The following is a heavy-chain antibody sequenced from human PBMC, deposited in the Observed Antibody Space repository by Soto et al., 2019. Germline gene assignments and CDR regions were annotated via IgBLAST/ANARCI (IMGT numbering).Heavy chain of an antibody. Sequence: GESLKISCKGSGYTFTNYWIGWVRPMPGKGREWMGIIYPGDSETKYNPSFQGQVTISADKSITTTYLQWSSLKASDTAIYYCAASIFYYGMDVWGQGTTVTVSS. CDR1: GYTFTNYW. CDR3: AASIFYYGMDV. J-gene: IGHJ6*02. V-gene: IGHV5-51*01. CDR2: IYPGDSET.